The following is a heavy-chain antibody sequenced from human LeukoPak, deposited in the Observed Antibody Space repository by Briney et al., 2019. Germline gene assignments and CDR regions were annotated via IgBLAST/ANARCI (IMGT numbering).Heavy chain of an antibody. CDR2: ISSSSSYI. J-gene: IGHJ4*02. CDR3: AIETPRYSYAY. D-gene: IGHD5-18*01. CDR1: GFTFSSYS. V-gene: IGHV3-21*01. Sequence: GGSLRLSCAASGFTFSSYSMNWVRQAPGKGLEWVSSISSSSSYIYHADSVKGRFTISRDNAKNSLYLQMNSLRAEDTAVYYCAIETPRYSYAYWGQGTLVTVSS.